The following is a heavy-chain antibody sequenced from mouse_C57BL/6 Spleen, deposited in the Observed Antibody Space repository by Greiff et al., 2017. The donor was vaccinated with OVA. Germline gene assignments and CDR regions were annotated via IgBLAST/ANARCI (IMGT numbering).Heavy chain of an antibody. CDR3: ARGWKSYGDY. V-gene: IGHV1-53*01. CDR2: INTRNGGN. D-gene: IGHD1-1*01. J-gene: IGHJ2*01. Sequence: VKLQQPGPELVKPGDSVKLSCKASGYTFTSYWMHWVKQRPGQGLEWIGNINTRNGGNNYNEKFTSKATLTVDKSSSTSYMQRRSLTSEDSAVYFCARGWKSYGDYWGQGTTLTVSS. CDR1: GYTFTSYW.